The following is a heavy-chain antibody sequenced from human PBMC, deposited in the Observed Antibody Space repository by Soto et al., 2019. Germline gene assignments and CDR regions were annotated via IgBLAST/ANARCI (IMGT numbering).Heavy chain of an antibody. CDR1: KFTFSNFA. CDR3: AKEGGGSYAQPGHDDY. CDR2: ISYDGSNK. D-gene: IGHD1-26*01. V-gene: IGHV3-30*18. Sequence: QVQLVESGGGVVQPGRSLRLSCAASKFTFSNFAMHWVRQTPGKGLEWVARISYDGSNKYYADSVKGRFTISRDNSKNTLYRQMNSVIPADTCVFDCAKEGGGSYAQPGHDDYWGQGTRVPVS. J-gene: IGHJ4*02.